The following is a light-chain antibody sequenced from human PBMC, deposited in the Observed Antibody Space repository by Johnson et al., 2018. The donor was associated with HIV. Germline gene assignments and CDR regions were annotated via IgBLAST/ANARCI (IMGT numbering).Light chain of an antibody. CDR1: SSNIGNNY. J-gene: IGLJ1*01. V-gene: IGLV1-51*01. CDR3: GTWDSRLIAYG. Sequence: QSVLTQTPSVSAAPGQKVTISCSGSSSNIGNNYVSWYQQLPGTAPKLLIYENNKRPSGIPDRFSASKSGTSATLGITGLQTGDEADYFCGTWDSRLIAYGFGTGTKVTVL. CDR2: ENN.